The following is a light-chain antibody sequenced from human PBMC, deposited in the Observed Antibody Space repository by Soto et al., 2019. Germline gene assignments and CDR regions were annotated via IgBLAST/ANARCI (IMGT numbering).Light chain of an antibody. CDR3: QQYGSSQST. CDR1: QSVSSSY. CDR2: GAS. Sequence: EIVLPQSHGTLSFSPGEISPPSFLSSQSVSSSYLAWYQQKPGQANRLLIYGASSRATGIPDRFSGSGSGTDFTLTVSRMEPEDFAVYYCQQYGSSQSTCGKGTQREIK. J-gene: IGKJ5*01. V-gene: IGKV3-20*01.